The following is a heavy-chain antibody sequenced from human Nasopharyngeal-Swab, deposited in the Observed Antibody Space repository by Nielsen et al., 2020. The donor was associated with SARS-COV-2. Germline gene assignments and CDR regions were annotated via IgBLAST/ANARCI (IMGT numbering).Heavy chain of an antibody. CDR2: ISSSGNYT. Sequence: RPAPGKGLGWVSYISSSGNYTNYADSVKGRFTISRDSAKNSLYLQMNSLRAEDTAVYYCARDKSLRGDYVFDYWGQGTLVTVSS. CDR3: ARDKSLRGDYVFDY. J-gene: IGHJ4*02. V-gene: IGHV3-11*06. D-gene: IGHD4-17*01.